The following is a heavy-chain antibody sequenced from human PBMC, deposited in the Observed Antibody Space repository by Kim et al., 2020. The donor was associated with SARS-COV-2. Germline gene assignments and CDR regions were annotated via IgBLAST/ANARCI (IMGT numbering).Heavy chain of an antibody. Sequence: GGSLRLSCAASGFTVSSNYMRWVRQAPGKGLEWVSVIYSGGSTYYADSVKGRFTISRDNSKNTLYLQMNSLRAEDTAVYYCARRYCSSTSCQNSFDYWGQGTLVTVSS. D-gene: IGHD2-2*01. CDR3: ARRYCSSTSCQNSFDY. V-gene: IGHV3-66*01. CDR2: IYSGGST. J-gene: IGHJ4*02. CDR1: GFTVSSNY.